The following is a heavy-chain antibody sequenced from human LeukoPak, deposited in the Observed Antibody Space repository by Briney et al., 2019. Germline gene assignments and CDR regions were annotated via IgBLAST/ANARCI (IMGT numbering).Heavy chain of an antibody. Sequence: GGSLRLSCAASGFTLSSYAMSWVRQAPGKGLEGVSSISASGGSTNYADSVKGRFTISRDNSKNTVYLQMNRLRAEDTAVYYCAKVMKGSERLTMVRGVIIKTAGLYYMDVWGKGTTVTVSS. CDR2: ISASGGST. CDR3: AKVMKGSERLTMVRGVIIKTAGLYYMDV. CDR1: GFTLSSYA. V-gene: IGHV3-23*01. J-gene: IGHJ6*03. D-gene: IGHD3-10*01.